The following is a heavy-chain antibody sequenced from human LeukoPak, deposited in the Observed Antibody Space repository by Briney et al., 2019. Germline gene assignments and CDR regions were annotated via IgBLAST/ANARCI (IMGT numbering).Heavy chain of an antibody. CDR1: GGSFSGYY. J-gene: IGHJ4*02. D-gene: IGHD3-16*01. CDR2: IYYSGST. CDR3: ARDRGGIFDY. V-gene: IGHV4-31*11. Sequence: SETLSLTCAVYGGSFSGYYWSWVRQHPGKGLEWIGYIYYSGSTYYNPSLKSRVTISVDTSKNQFSLKLSSVTAADTAVYYCARDRGGIFDYWGQGTLVTVSS.